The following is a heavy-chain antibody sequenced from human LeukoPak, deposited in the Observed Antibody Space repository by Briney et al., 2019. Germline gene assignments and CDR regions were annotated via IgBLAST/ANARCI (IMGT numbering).Heavy chain of an antibody. D-gene: IGHD6-19*01. J-gene: IGHJ4*02. CDR1: GYTFTSYY. CDR3: ARDRAVAGRPLDY. V-gene: IGHV1-18*04. CDR2: ISAYNGNT. Sequence: ASVKVSCKASGYTFTSYYMHWVRQAPGQGLEWMGWISAYNGNTNYAQKLQGRVTMTTDTSTSTAYMELRSLRSDDTAVYYCARDRAVAGRPLDYWGQGTLVTVSS.